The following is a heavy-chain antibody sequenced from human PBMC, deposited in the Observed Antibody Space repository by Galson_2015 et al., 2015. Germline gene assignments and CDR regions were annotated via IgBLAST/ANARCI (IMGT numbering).Heavy chain of an antibody. CDR2: ISYDGSNK. V-gene: IGHV3-30*18. J-gene: IGHJ4*02. CDR1: GFTFSSYG. CDR3: AKAAGDLSFDY. D-gene: IGHD6-13*01. Sequence: SLRLSCAASGFTFSSYGMHWVRQAPGKGLEWVAVISYDGSNKYYADSVKGRFTISRDNSKNTLYLQMNSLRAEDTAVYYCAKAAGDLSFDYWGQGTLVTVSS.